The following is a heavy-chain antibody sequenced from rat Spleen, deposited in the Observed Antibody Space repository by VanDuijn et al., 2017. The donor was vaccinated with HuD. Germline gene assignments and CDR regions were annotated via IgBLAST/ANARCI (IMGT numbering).Heavy chain of an antibody. CDR2: IQSGGST. CDR3: TREDYDGTYYSHWFAY. CDR1: GFSLTNFH. V-gene: IGHV2-19*01. D-gene: IGHD1-12*02. J-gene: IGHJ3*01. Sequence: QVQLRESGPGLVQPSQTLSLTCTVSGFSLTNFHVHWVRQPPGKGLEWMGRIQSGGSTDYNSALKSRLSISRDTSKSQVFLKMNSLQTEDTAIYFCTREDYDGTYYSHWFAYWGQGTLVTVSS.